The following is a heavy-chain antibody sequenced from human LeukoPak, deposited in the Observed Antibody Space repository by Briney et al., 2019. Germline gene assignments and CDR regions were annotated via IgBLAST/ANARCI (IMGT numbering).Heavy chain of an antibody. J-gene: IGHJ4*02. CDR1: GFTFDDYA. Sequence: GRSLGLSCAASGFTFDDYAMHWGRQAPGKGLEWVSGISWNSGSIGYADSVKGRFTISRDNAKNSLYLQMNSLRAEDTALYYCAKDISEDYDSSGNFDYWGQGTLVTVSS. V-gene: IGHV3-9*01. CDR3: AKDISEDYDSSGNFDY. CDR2: ISWNSGSI. D-gene: IGHD3-22*01.